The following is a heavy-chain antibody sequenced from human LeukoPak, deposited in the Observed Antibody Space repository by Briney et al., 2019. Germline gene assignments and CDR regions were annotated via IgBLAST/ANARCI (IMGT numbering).Heavy chain of an antibody. Sequence: GASVKVSCKASGYTFTSYAMHWVRQAPGQRLGWMGWISAYNGDTIYAQKLQGRVTMTTETSTSTAYMELRSLRSDDSAVYYCARDNDIAAAGTSHYFDYWGQGTLVTVSS. CDR3: ARDNDIAAAGTSHYFDY. CDR2: ISAYNGDT. V-gene: IGHV1-18*01. D-gene: IGHD6-13*01. CDR1: GYTFTSYA. J-gene: IGHJ4*02.